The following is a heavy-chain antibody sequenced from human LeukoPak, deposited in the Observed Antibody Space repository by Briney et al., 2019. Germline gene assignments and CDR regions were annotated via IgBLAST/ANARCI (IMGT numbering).Heavy chain of an antibody. CDR1: GGSISSYY. V-gene: IGHV4-59*08. J-gene: IGHJ5*02. D-gene: IGHD3-16*02. CDR2: IYYSGST. Sequence: SETLSLTCTVSGGSISSYYWSWIRQPPGKGLEWIGYIYYSGSTNYNPSLKSRVTISVDTSKNQFSLKLSSVTAADTAVYYCARGHNYDYVWGSYRYAPRSKKNWFDPWGQGTLVTVSS. CDR3: ARGHNYDYVWGSYRYAPRSKKNWFDP.